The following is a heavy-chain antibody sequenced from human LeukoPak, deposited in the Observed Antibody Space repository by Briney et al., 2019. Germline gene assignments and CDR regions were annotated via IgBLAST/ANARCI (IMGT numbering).Heavy chain of an antibody. Sequence: SVKVSCKASGGTFSSYAISWVRQAPGQGLEWMGGIIPIFGTANYAQKFQGRVTITADESTSTAYMELSSLRSEDTAVYYCARDLSAAISYYYRGMDVWGQGTTVTVSS. CDR3: ARDLSAAISYYYRGMDV. D-gene: IGHD2-15*01. V-gene: IGHV1-69*13. CDR1: GGTFSSYA. J-gene: IGHJ6*02. CDR2: IIPIFGTA.